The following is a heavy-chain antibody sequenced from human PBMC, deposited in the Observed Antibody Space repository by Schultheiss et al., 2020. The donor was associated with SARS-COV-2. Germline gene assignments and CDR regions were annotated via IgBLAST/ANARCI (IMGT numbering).Heavy chain of an antibody. D-gene: IGHD3-3*01. J-gene: IGHJ6*02. CDR2: IYYSGST. Sequence: SCAVSGGSISSSSYYWGWIRQPPGKGLEWIGSIYYSGSTYYNPSLKSRVTISVDTSKNQFSLKLSSVTAADTAVYYCARYPLYFTIFGVGGGMDVWGQGTTVTVSS. V-gene: IGHV4-39*01. CDR1: GGSISSSSYY. CDR3: ARYPLYFTIFGVGGGMDV.